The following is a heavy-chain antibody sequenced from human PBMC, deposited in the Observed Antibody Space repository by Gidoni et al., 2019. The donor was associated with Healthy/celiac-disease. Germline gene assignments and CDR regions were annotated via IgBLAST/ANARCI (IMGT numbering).Heavy chain of an antibody. D-gene: IGHD3-16*01. Sequence: EVQLVESGGGLVQPGRSLRLSCAASGFTFDDYAMHWVRQAPGKGLEWVSGISWNSGSIGYADSVKGRFTISRDNAKNSLYLQMNSLRAEDTALYYCAKEGGNPWGQGTLVTVSS. CDR3: AKEGGNP. CDR1: GFTFDDYA. V-gene: IGHV3-9*01. CDR2: ISWNSGSI. J-gene: IGHJ5*02.